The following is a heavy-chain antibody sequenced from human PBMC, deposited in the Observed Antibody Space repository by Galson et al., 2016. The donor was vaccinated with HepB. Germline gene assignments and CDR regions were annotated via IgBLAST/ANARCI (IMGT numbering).Heavy chain of an antibody. D-gene: IGHD1-26*01. J-gene: IGHJ4*02. CDR1: GYTLGSKA. CDR3: AVERLGALDY. Sequence: SVKVSCKASGYTLGSKAFHWVRQARGRGLEWIGWIAVGSGNTRFAQGLQGRVTLTTDMSSNTVNMEISSLTPADTATYYCAVERLGALDYWGQGTEDTVAS. V-gene: IGHV1-58*01. CDR2: IAVGSGNT.